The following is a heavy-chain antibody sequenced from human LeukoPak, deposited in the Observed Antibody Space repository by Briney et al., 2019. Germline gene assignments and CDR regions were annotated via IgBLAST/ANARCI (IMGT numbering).Heavy chain of an antibody. Sequence: GGSLRLSCAASGFTFRTSGMSWVRQAPGKGLEWVSAISGSGGSTYYADSVKGRFTISRDNSKNTLYLQMNSLRAEDTAVYYCAKEGMVRGVIIQDYWGQGTLVTVSS. J-gene: IGHJ4*02. D-gene: IGHD3-10*01. CDR2: ISGSGGST. CDR3: AKEGMVRGVIIQDY. CDR1: GFTFRTSG. V-gene: IGHV3-23*01.